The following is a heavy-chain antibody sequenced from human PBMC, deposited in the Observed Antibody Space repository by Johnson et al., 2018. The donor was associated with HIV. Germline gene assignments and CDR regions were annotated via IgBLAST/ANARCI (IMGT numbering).Heavy chain of an antibody. D-gene: IGHD3-16*01. CDR2: IWYDGSNK. Sequence: QVQLVESGGGVVQPGRSLRLSCAASGFTFSSYGMHWVRQAPGKGLEWVAVIWYDGSNKYYADSVRGRFTISRDNAKNSLYLQMNSLRAEDTALYYCALTRGGAFDIWGQGTMVTVSS. CDR1: GFTFSSYG. V-gene: IGHV3-33*03. J-gene: IGHJ3*02. CDR3: ALTRGGAFDI.